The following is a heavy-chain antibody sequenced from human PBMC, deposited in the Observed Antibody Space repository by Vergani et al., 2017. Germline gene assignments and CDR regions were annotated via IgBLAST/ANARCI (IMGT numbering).Heavy chain of an antibody. V-gene: IGHV3-23*01. CDR2: ISGSGVST. D-gene: IGHD3-3*01. CDR1: GFTFSSYA. CDR3: VKGGGNYDFWSGYY. J-gene: IGHJ4*02. Sequence: EVQLLESGGGLVQPGGSLRLSCAASGFTFSSYAMSWVRQAPGKGLEWVSAISGSGVSTYYADSVKGRFTISRDNSKNTLYLQMNSLRAEDTAVYYCVKGGGNYDFWSGYYWGQGTLVTVSS.